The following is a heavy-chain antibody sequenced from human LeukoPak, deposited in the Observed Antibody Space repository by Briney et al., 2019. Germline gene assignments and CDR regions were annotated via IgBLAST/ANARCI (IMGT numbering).Heavy chain of an antibody. Sequence: GGSLRVSCAASGFTFSSYEMNWVRQGPGKGLEWVSYISSSGSTIYYADSVKGRFTISRDNAKNSLYLQMNSLRAEDTAVYYCARACSSTSCYTPYGMDVWGQGTTVTVSS. V-gene: IGHV3-48*03. CDR3: ARACSSTSCYTPYGMDV. J-gene: IGHJ6*02. CDR1: GFTFSSYE. D-gene: IGHD2-2*02. CDR2: ISSSGSTI.